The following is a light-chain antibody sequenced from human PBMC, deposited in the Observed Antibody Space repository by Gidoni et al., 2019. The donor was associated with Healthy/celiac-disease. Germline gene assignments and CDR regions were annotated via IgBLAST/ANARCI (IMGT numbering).Light chain of an antibody. CDR2: WAS. Sequence: DIVMTQSPVSLAVSLGERATINCRSSQSVLYSYSNKNYLAWYQQKPGQPPKLLIYWASTRESGVPDRFSGSGSGTDFTLTISSLQAEDVAVYYCQQYYSTPITFGQGTRLEIK. J-gene: IGKJ5*01. V-gene: IGKV4-1*01. CDR1: QSVLYSYSNKNY. CDR3: QQYYSTPIT.